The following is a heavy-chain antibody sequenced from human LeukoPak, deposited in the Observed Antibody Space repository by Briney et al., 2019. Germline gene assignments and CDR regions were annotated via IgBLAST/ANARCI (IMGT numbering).Heavy chain of an antibody. Sequence: GGSLRLSCAASGFTVSSNYMSWVRQAPGKGLEWVSVIYSGGSTYYADSVKGRFTISRDNSKNTLYLQMNSLRAEDTAVYYCARVDSSSWYSEYYFDYWGQGTLVTVSS. V-gene: IGHV3-53*01. D-gene: IGHD6-13*01. CDR1: GFTVSSNY. CDR3: ARVDSSSWYSEYYFDY. CDR2: IYSGGST. J-gene: IGHJ4*02.